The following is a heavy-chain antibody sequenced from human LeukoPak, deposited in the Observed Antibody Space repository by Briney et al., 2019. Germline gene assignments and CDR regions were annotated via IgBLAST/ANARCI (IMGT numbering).Heavy chain of an antibody. V-gene: IGHV4-39*01. J-gene: IGHJ4*02. Sequence: SETLSLTCTVSGGSISSSSYYGGWIRQPPGKGLEWIGSIYYSGSTYYNPSLKSRVTISVDTSKNQFSLKLSSVTAADTAVYYCNIAAAEFDYWGQGTLVTVSS. CDR2: IYYSGST. CDR1: GGSISSSSYY. CDR3: NIAAAEFDY. D-gene: IGHD6-13*01.